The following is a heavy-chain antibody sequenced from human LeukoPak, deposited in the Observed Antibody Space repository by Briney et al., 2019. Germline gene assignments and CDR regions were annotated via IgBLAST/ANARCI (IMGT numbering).Heavy chain of an antibody. Sequence: GGSLRLSCAASGFTFSSYWMHWVRQAPGKGLVWVSRINSDGSSTSYADSVKGRVTISRDNAQHTLYIQMNSLRAEDTAVYYCARYRITIFGPPGWFDPWGQGTLVTVSS. CDR2: INSDGSST. D-gene: IGHD3-3*01. J-gene: IGHJ5*02. V-gene: IGHV3-74*01. CDR1: GFTFSSYW. CDR3: ARYRITIFGPPGWFDP.